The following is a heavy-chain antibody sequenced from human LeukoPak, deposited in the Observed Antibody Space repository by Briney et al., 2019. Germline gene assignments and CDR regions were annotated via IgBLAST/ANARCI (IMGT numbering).Heavy chain of an antibody. Sequence: GGSLRLSCAASGFTFDDYAMYWVRQAPGKGLEWVSSITWNSGSKVYADSVKGRFTISRDNAKNSLYLQMNSLRAEDTAVYYCARDQVGIVVVVAATHYAFDIWGQGTMVTVSS. D-gene: IGHD2-15*01. J-gene: IGHJ3*02. V-gene: IGHV3-9*01. CDR3: ARDQVGIVVVVAATHYAFDI. CDR1: GFTFDDYA. CDR2: ITWNSGSK.